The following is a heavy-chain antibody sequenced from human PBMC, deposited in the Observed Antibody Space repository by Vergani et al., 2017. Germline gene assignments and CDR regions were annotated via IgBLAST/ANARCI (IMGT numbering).Heavy chain of an antibody. J-gene: IGHJ1*01. CDR3: AKTPSPVYCSSTSCYTGYFQH. V-gene: IGHV3-9*01. Sequence: EVQLVESGGGLVQPGRSLRLSCAASGFTFDDYAMHWVRQAPGKGLEWVSGISWNSGSIGYADSVKGRFTISRDNAKSSLYLQMNSLRAEDTALYYGAKTPSPVYCSSTSCYTGYFQHWGQGTLVTVSS. CDR1: GFTFDDYA. CDR2: ISWNSGSI. D-gene: IGHD2-2*02.